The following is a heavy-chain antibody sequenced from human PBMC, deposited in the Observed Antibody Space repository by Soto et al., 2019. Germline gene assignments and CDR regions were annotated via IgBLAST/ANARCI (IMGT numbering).Heavy chain of an antibody. D-gene: IGHD3-16*01. J-gene: IGHJ4*02. CDR2: IRRNAYGGTT. Sequence: GGSLGLHCTTSGFPLGDYALSWVRQAPGKGLEWVGFIRRNAYGGTTDYAASVKGRFTISRDDSKSIAYLQMNSLRTEDTALYYCTRESRLEFDFWGQGTMVNVSS. V-gene: IGHV3-49*04. CDR1: GFPLGDYA. CDR3: TRESRLEFDF.